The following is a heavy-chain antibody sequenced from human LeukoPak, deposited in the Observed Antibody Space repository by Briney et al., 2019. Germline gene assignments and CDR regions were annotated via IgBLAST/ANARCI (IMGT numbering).Heavy chain of an antibody. D-gene: IGHD1-26*01. V-gene: IGHV4-59*12. Sequence: SETLSLTCAVSGGSIRNFSWIWIRQSPGTGLKYIGNLYHNGSTNYHPSLQSRVTISVDTSKNQFSLKLNSVTAADTAVYYCARGGGSYYQDYWGQGTLVTVSS. CDR1: GGSIRNFS. CDR3: ARGGGSYYQDY. CDR2: LYHNGST. J-gene: IGHJ4*02.